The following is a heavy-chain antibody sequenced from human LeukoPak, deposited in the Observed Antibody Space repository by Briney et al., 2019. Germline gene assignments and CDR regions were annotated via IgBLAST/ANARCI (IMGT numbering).Heavy chain of an antibody. CDR3: AKDRVFELWFEEASPYYFDY. CDR2: IRYDGSNK. J-gene: IGHJ4*02. V-gene: IGHV3-30*02. D-gene: IGHD3-10*01. CDR1: GFTFRSYW. Sequence: AGGSLRLSCAASGFTFRSYWMTWVRQAPGKGLEWVAYIRYDGSNKYYADSVKGRFTISRDISKNTLYLQMNSLRAEDTAVYYCAKDRVFELWFEEASPYYFDYWGQGTLVTVSS.